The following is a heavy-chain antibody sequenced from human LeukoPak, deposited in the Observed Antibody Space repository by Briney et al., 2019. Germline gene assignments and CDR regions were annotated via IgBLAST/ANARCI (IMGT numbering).Heavy chain of an antibody. CDR1: GYSISSGYY. CDR3: ARGTYYYDSSGYGPAAY. CDR2: IYYSGST. Sequence: PSETLSLTCTVSGYSISSGYYWGWIRQPPGKGLEWIGSIYYSGSTYYNPSLKSRVTISVDTSRNQFSLKLSSVTAADTAVYYCARGTYYYDSSGYGPAAYWGQGTLVTVSS. D-gene: IGHD3-22*01. V-gene: IGHV4-38-2*02. J-gene: IGHJ4*02.